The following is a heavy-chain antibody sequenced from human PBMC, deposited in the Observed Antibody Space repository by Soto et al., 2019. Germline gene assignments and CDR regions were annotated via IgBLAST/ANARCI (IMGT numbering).Heavy chain of an antibody. CDR1: GYTFTSHD. J-gene: IGHJ4*02. CDR2: VSPNSGYT. D-gene: IGHD3-22*01. Sequence: ASVKVSCKASGYTFTSHDINWVRQATGQGLEWMGWVSPNSGYTGYAQEFQGRVTMTRDTSTGTAYLELSSLRSDDAAMYYCARGITSGYSAYYFDYWGQGTPVTVSS. V-gene: IGHV1-8*01. CDR3: ARGITSGYSAYYFDY.